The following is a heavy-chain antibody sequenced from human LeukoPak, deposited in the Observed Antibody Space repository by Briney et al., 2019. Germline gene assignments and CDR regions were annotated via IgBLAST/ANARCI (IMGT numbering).Heavy chain of an antibody. CDR2: IYSGGST. CDR3: ARGGPEVPLGFDP. J-gene: IGHJ5*02. V-gene: IGHV3-53*01. CDR1: GFTVSSNY. Sequence: PGGSLRLSCAASGFTVSSNYMSWVRQAPGKGLEWVSVIYSGGSTYYADSVKGRFTISRDNSKNTLYLQMNSLRAEDTAVYYCARGGPEVPLGFDPWGQGTLVTVSS.